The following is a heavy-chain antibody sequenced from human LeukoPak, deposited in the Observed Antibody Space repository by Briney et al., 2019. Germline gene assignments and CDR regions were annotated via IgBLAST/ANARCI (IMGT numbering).Heavy chain of an antibody. J-gene: IGHJ6*02. CDR2: ISWACGSI. V-gene: IGHV3-9*01. D-gene: IGHD6-13*01. CDR3: AKDISGQQLDRYYYYYGMDV. Sequence: GGSLRLSCVASGCTFVDYAMHWVRPAPGRGLEWVSGISWACGSIGYADSVKGRFTISRDNAKNSLYLQMNSLRAEDTALYYCAKDISGQQLDRYYYYYGMDVWGQGTTVTVSS. CDR1: GCTFVDYA.